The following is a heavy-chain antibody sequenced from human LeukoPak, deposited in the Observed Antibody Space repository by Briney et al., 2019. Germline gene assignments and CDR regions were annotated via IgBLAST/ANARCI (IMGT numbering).Heavy chain of an antibody. J-gene: IGHJ4*02. CDR2: ISSSGSTI. Sequence: GGSLRLSCTASGFTFRSYEMNWVRQAPGKGLEWVSYISSSGSTINYADSVKGRFTISRDNAKNLLYLQMNSLRAEDTAVYYCARGRLWELWGQGTLATVSS. CDR1: GFTFRSYE. CDR3: ARGRLWEL. D-gene: IGHD1-26*01. V-gene: IGHV3-48*03.